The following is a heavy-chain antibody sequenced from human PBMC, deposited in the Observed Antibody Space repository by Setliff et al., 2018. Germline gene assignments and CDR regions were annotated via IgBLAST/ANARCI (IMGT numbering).Heavy chain of an antibody. Sequence: GGSLRLSCAASGFTFSSYAMSWVRQAPGKGLEWVSAISGSGGSTYYAYSVKGRFTISRDNSKNTLYLQMNSLRAEDTAVYYCARESSITIFGVPNYYYYMDVWGQGTTVTVSS. D-gene: IGHD3-3*01. CDR1: GFTFSSYA. CDR3: ARESSITIFGVPNYYYYMDV. V-gene: IGHV3-23*01. J-gene: IGHJ6*03. CDR2: ISGSGGST.